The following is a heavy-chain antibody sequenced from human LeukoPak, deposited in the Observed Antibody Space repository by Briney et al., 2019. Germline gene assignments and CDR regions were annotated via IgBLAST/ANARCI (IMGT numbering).Heavy chain of an antibody. CDR3: AKRSAAASYYFDY. V-gene: IGHV3-23*01. J-gene: IGHJ4*02. CDR2: ISGSGGST. Sequence: GGSLRLSCAASGFTFSNYAMSWVRQAPGKGLEWVSTISGSGGSTYYADSVKGRFTISRDNSKNTLYLQMNSLRAEDTGVYYCAKRSAAASYYFDYWGQGTLVTVSS. D-gene: IGHD6-13*01. CDR1: GFTFSNYA.